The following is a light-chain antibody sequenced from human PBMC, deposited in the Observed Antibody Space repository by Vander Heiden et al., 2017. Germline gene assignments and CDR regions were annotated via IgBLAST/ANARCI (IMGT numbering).Light chain of an antibody. Sequence: AIQITQSPSSLSASVGDRVTITCRASQGIRDDLGWYQQKPGKAPKLLIYAASSLQSGVPSRFSGSGSGTDFTLTISSLQPEDFATYYCLQDYNSPWTFGQGTKVEIK. J-gene: IGKJ1*01. CDR3: LQDYNSPWT. CDR2: AAS. CDR1: QGIRDD. V-gene: IGKV1-6*01.